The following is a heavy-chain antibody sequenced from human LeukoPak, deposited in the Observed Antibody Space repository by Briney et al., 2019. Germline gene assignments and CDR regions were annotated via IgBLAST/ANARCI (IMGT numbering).Heavy chain of an antibody. CDR1: GGSISNYY. D-gene: IGHD6-19*01. CDR3: ARHSSDWYLDY. CDR2: IYSSGSA. V-gene: IGHV4-59*08. J-gene: IGHJ4*02. Sequence: SETLSLTCTVSGGSISNYYWSWIRQPPGKGLEWSGYIYSSGSATYTPSLKSRVTISGDTSKHQFSLNLSSVTPADTAFYYCARHSSDWYLDYWGQGTLVTVSS.